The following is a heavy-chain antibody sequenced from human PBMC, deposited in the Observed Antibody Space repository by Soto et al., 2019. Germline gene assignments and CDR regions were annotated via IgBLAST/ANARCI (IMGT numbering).Heavy chain of an antibody. CDR3: ARVRRWLPEEMVDL. Sequence: QVQLHQWGAGQLRASETLSLTCGVSGGSFSGYYWSWIRQPPGKGLEWIGEVNDSGNSNYNPSLKRRVVISVYTPKSEFSLKMNTVTAADTGVYYCARVRRWLPEEMVDLWGQGALVTVSS. J-gene: IGHJ5*02. CDR1: GGSFSGYY. V-gene: IGHV4-34*01. CDR2: VNDSGNS. D-gene: IGHD5-12*01.